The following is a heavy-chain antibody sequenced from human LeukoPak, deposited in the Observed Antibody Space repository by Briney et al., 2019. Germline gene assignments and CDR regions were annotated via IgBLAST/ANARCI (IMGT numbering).Heavy chain of an antibody. CDR2: ICPGDSDT. V-gene: IGHV5-51*01. CDR3: ARHTTVGGSLRFDY. D-gene: IGHD4-23*01. J-gene: IGHJ4*02. Sequence: GESLKISCKGSGYGFSSYWIGWVRQMPRKGLEYMGIICPGDSDTRYSQSFQGQVTISADKSITTAYLQWSSLKASDTAMYYCARHTTVGGSLRFDYRGQGTLVSVSS. CDR1: GYGFSSYW.